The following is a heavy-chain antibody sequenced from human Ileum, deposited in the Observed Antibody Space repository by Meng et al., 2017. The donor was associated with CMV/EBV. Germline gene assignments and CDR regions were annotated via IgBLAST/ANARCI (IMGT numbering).Heavy chain of an antibody. V-gene: IGHV4-39*07. J-gene: IGHJ4*02. CDR1: GGSISSNGHF. CDR3: ARDFGGGATEN. D-gene: IGHD3-16*01. CDR2: IHYSGRT. Sequence: GSLRLSCTVSGGSISSNGHFWAWIRQPPGKGLEWIASIHYSGRTYYIPSLKSRVTISVDTSKNQFSLKLHSVTAADTAIYYCARDFGGGATENWGQGMLVTV.